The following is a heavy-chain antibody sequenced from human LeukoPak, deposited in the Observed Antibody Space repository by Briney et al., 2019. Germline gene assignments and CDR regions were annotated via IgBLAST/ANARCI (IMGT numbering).Heavy chain of an antibody. V-gene: IGHV4-34*01. CDR1: GGSFSGYY. D-gene: IGHD5-18*01. CDR3: ARGSRGGYGYGLNWFDP. Sequence: KASETLSLTCAVYGGSFSGYYWSWIRQPPGKGLEWIGEINHSGSTNYNPSLKSRVTISVDTSKNQFSLKLSSVTAADTAVYYCARGSRGGYGYGLNWFDPWGQGTLVTVSS. CDR2: INHSGST. J-gene: IGHJ5*02.